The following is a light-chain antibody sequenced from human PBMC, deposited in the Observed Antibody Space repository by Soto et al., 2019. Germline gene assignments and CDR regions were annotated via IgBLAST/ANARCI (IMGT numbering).Light chain of an antibody. V-gene: IGKV3-11*01. Sequence: EIVLTQSPATLSLSPGERATLSCRPSQSVNSYIAWYQQKPGQAPRLLIYDASNRATGIPARFSGSGSGTDFTLTISSLDPEDFAVYYCQQRSNWPPEITFGQGTRLEIK. CDR2: DAS. CDR1: QSVNSY. CDR3: QQRSNWPPEIT. J-gene: IGKJ5*01.